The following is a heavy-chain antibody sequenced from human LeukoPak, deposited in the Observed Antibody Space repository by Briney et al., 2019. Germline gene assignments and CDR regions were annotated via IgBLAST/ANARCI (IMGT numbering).Heavy chain of an antibody. CDR3: ARAPASRSAFDI. Sequence: PSETLSLTCTVSGGSICNFYWSWIRQPAGKGLEWIGRVYTSGSTNYNPSLKTRVTMSVDTSKNQFSLKLTSVTAADTAVYYCARAPASRSAFDIWGQGTMVTVSS. J-gene: IGHJ3*02. CDR2: VYTSGST. V-gene: IGHV4-4*07. D-gene: IGHD2-2*01. CDR1: GGSICNFY.